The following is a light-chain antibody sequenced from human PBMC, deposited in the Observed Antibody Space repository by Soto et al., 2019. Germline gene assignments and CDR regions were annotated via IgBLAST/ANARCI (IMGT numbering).Light chain of an antibody. CDR3: QQRSKWPPKYT. V-gene: IGKV3-11*01. CDR2: DAS. CDR1: QSFSSY. Sequence: EIVLTQSPATLSLSPGERATLSCRASQSFSSYLAWYQQKPGQAPRLLIYDASNRATGIPARFSGSGSGTDFTLTISSLEPEDFAVYYCQQRSKWPPKYTFCQGTKLEIK. J-gene: IGKJ2*01.